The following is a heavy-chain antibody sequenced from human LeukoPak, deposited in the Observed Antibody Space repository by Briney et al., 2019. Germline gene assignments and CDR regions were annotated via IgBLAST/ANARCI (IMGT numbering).Heavy chain of an antibody. CDR2: INPNSGGT. J-gene: IGHJ6*03. V-gene: IGHV1-2*04. D-gene: IGHD2-2*01. CDR1: GYTFTGYY. Sequence: ASVKVSCKASGYTFTGYYMHWVRQAPGQGLEWVGWINPNSGGTTYAQNFQGWVTMTRDTSISTAYMELNRLTSDDTAVYYCARGCSSTSCSGDYYYMDVWGKGTTVTVSS. CDR3: ARGCSSTSCSGDYYYMDV.